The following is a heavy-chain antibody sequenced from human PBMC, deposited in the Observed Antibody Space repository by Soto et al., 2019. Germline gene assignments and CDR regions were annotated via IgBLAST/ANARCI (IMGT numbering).Heavy chain of an antibody. CDR3: AKDLRGVAGNYYSYYGMDV. V-gene: IGHV3-23*01. CDR2: ISGSGGST. Sequence: GGSLRLSCAASGFTFSSYAMSWVRQAPGKGLEWVSAISGSGGSTYYADSVKGRFTISRDNSKNTLYLQMNSLRAEDTAVYYCAKDLRGVAGNYYSYYGMDVWGQGTTVTVSS. CDR1: GFTFSSYA. J-gene: IGHJ6*02. D-gene: IGHD6-19*01.